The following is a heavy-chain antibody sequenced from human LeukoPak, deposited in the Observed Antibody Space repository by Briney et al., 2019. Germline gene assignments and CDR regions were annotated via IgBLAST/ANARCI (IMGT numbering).Heavy chain of an antibody. CDR3: AKDLDYTTYGYYFDY. Sequence: SGGSLSLPGAASGFPYSSNSRNGARQAPGRGRVWVSGIGAGGTFTYYADSVKGRFTISRDNSRNTLYLQMNSLRADDTAVYYCAKDLDYTTYGYYFDYWGQGTLVTVSS. D-gene: IGHD4-11*01. J-gene: IGHJ4*02. CDR2: IGAGGTFT. V-gene: IGHV3-23*01. CDR1: GFPYSSNS.